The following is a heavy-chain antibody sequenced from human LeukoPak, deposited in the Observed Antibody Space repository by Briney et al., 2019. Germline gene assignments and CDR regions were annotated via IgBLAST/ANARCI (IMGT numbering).Heavy chain of an antibody. CDR1: GGSISSGGYY. D-gene: IGHD2-15*01. J-gene: IGHJ4*02. CDR2: IYTSGST. Sequence: SQTLSLTCTVSGGSISSGGYYWSWIRQPAGKGLEWIGRIYTSGSTNYNPSLKSRVTISVDTSKNQFSLKLSSVTAADTAVYYCARAQCCPGTPDYWGQGTLVTVSS. V-gene: IGHV4-61*02. CDR3: ARAQCCPGTPDY.